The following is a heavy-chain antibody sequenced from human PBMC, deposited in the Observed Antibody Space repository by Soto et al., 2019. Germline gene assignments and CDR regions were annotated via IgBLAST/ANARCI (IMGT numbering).Heavy chain of an antibody. J-gene: IGHJ4*02. V-gene: IGHV1-18*01. CDR1: GYTFTSYG. CDR3: AIELGYGLTN. CDR2: ISAYNGNT. Sequence: QAQLVQSGTEVKKPGASVKVSCKASGYTFTSYGISWERQAPGQGLEWMGWISAYNGNTNYAQKFQGRVTMTTDTSTSTAHTELRSLRSDDTAVYYCAIELGYGLTNWGQGTLVTVSS. D-gene: IGHD5-12*01.